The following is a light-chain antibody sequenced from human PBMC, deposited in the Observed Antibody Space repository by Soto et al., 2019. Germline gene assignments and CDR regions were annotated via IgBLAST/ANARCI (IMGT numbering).Light chain of an antibody. CDR1: QSVSSK. CDR3: QQYDNWPLT. Sequence: EIVMTQSPATLSVSPGERATLSCRASQSVSSKLAWYHQKPGQAPRLLIYDASTRATVIPARFSGSGSGTEFTLTISGLQSEDFEVYYCQQYDNWPLTFGGGAKVEIK. V-gene: IGKV3-15*01. J-gene: IGKJ4*01. CDR2: DAS.